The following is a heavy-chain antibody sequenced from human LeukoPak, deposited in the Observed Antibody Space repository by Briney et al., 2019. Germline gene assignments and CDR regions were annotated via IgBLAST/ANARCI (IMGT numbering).Heavy chain of an antibody. CDR2: IYYSGST. J-gene: IGHJ3*02. D-gene: IGHD2-2*01. Sequence: SETLSLTRTVSGGSISSGGYYWSWIRQHPGKGLEWIGYIYYSGSTYYNPSLKSRVTISVDTSKNQFSLKLSSVTAADTAVYYCTEYPGGAFDIWGQGTMVTVSS. CDR1: GGSISSGGYY. V-gene: IGHV4-31*03. CDR3: TEYPGGAFDI.